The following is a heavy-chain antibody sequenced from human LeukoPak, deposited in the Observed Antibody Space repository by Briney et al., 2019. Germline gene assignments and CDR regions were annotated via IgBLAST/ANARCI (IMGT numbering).Heavy chain of an antibody. CDR3: VRLQYCSGTSCYWFDP. J-gene: IGHJ5*02. V-gene: IGHV4-30-2*01. CDR1: GGSISSGLYS. CDR2: IYHTGST. D-gene: IGHD2-2*01. Sequence: SETLSLTCDVSGGSISSGLYSWSWIRQPLGKGLEWIGYIYHTGSTYYNPSLKSRVTISVDTSKNQFSLRLSSVTAADTAVYYCVRLQYCSGTSCYWFDPWGQGTLVTVSS.